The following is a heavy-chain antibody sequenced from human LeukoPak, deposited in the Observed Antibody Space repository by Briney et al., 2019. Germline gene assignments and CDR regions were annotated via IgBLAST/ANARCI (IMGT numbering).Heavy chain of an antibody. J-gene: IGHJ4*02. V-gene: IGHV4-31*03. CDR3: ASRQLTPGVYFDY. D-gene: IGHD2-2*01. CDR2: IYYSGST. Sequence: SETLSLTCTVSGGSISSGGYYWSWIRQHPGKGLEWTGYIYYSGSTYYNPSLKSRVTISVDTSKNQFSLKLSSVTAADTAVYYCASRQLTPGVYFDYWGQGTLVTVSS. CDR1: GGSISSGGYY.